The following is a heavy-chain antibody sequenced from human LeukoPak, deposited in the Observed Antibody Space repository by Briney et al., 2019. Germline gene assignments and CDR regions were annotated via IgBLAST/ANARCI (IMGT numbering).Heavy chain of an antibody. J-gene: IGHJ6*03. CDR2: IYTSGST. V-gene: IGHV4-61*02. CDR1: GGSISSGSYY. Sequence: PSQTLSLTCTVSGGSISSGSYYWSWIRQPAGKGLEWIGRIYTSGSTNYNPSLESRVTISVDTSKNQFSLKLSSVTAADTAVYYCARGADPDSGSSYRYYYYYYYMDVWGKGTTVTVSS. D-gene: IGHD1-26*01. CDR3: ARGADPDSGSSYRYYYYYYYMDV.